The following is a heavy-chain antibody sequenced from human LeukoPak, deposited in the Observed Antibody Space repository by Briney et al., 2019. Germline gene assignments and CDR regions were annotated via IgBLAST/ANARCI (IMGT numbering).Heavy chain of an antibody. D-gene: IGHD6-13*01. J-gene: IGHJ6*03. CDR2: IIPIFGTT. V-gene: IGHV1-69*06. CDR3: ARGVGLTGYSSSWYSGYYYYMDV. Sequence: GASVKVSCKASGGTFSSYAISWVRQAPGQGLEWMGGIIPIFGTTNYAQKFQDRVTITADKSTSTAYMEFEDTAVYYCARGVGLTGYSSSWYSGYYYYMDVWGKGTTVTVSS. CDR1: GGTFSSYA.